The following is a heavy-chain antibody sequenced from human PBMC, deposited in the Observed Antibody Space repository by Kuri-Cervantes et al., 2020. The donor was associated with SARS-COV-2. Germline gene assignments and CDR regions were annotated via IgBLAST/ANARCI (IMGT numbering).Heavy chain of an antibody. CDR3: ARHAVGFDY. V-gene: IGHV4-61*02. CDR2: IYTSGST. CDR1: GGSISSGSYY. D-gene: IGHD6-19*01. J-gene: IGHJ4*02. Sequence: SCTASGGSISSGSYYWSWIRQPAGKGLEWIGRIYTSGSTNYNPSLKSRVTISVDTSKNQFSLKLSSVTAADTAVYYCARHAVGFDYWGQGTLVTVSS.